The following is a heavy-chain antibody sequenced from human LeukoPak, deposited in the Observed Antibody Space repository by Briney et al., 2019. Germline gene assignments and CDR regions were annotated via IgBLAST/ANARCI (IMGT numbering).Heavy chain of an antibody. J-gene: IGHJ1*01. CDR2: IYHSGST. CDR1: GGSISSGGYS. V-gene: IGHV4-30-2*01. CDR3: ARVEGCSGGSCYSAEYFQH. D-gene: IGHD2-15*01. Sequence: SETLSLTCAVSGGSISSGGYSWSWIRQPPGKGLECIVYIYHSGSTYYNPSLKSRVTISVDRSKNQFSLKLSSVTAADTAVYYCARVEGCSGGSCYSAEYFQHWGQGTLVTVSS.